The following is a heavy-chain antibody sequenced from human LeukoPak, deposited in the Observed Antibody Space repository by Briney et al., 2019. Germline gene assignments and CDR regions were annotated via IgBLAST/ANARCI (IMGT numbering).Heavy chain of an antibody. CDR1: GYSISSGYY. D-gene: IGHD3-10*01. Sequence: SETLSLTCAVSGYSISSGYYWSWIRQPAGKGLEWIGRIYTSGSTNYNPSLKSRVTMSVDTSKNQFSLKLSSVTAADTAVYYCARAKPRNQGYYGSGSPNWFDPWGQGTLVTVSS. J-gene: IGHJ5*02. CDR3: ARAKPRNQGYYGSGSPNWFDP. V-gene: IGHV4-4*07. CDR2: IYTSGST.